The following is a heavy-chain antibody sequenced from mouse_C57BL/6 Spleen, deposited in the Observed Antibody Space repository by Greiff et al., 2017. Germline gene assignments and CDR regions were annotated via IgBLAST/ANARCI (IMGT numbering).Heavy chain of an antibody. V-gene: IGHV1-69*01. J-gene: IGHJ3*01. D-gene: IGHD1-1*01. Sequence: QVQLQQPGAELVMPGASVKLSCKASGYTFTSYWMHWVQQRPGQGLEWIGEIDPSDSYTNYNQKFKGKSTLTVDKSSSTAYMQLSSLTSEDSAVYYCAREDYDGSSYRSYWGQGTLVTVSA. CDR3: AREDYDGSSYRSY. CDR2: IDPSDSYT. CDR1: GYTFTSYW.